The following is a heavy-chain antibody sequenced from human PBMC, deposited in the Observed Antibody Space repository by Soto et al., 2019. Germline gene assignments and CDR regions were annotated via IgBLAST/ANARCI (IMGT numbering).Heavy chain of an antibody. V-gene: IGHV3-21*01. CDR1: GFTFSSYS. CDR2: ISSSSSYI. CDR3: ARDRCSSTSCYAFVWYYYMDV. J-gene: IGHJ6*03. D-gene: IGHD2-2*01. Sequence: EVQLVESGGGRVKPGGSLRLSCAASGFTFSSYSMNWVRQAPGKGLEWVSSISSSSSYIYYADSVKGRFTISRDNAKNSLYLQMNSLRAEDTAVYYCARDRCSSTSCYAFVWYYYMDVWGKGTTVTVSS.